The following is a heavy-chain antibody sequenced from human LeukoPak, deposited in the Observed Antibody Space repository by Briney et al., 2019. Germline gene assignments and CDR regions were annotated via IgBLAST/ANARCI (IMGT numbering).Heavy chain of an antibody. V-gene: IGHV3-48*01. CDR2: ISSSGTTI. Sequence: GGPLRLSCATPGFPFRTSGMNWGRQAPGKGLEWVSYISSSGTTISYAQSVKGRFTITRDNAQNSLTLHMNTLRADDTAVYYCAKDGGTHFDHWGQGTLVTVSS. CDR3: AKDGGTHFDH. J-gene: IGHJ4*02. D-gene: IGHD1-26*01. CDR1: GFPFRTSG.